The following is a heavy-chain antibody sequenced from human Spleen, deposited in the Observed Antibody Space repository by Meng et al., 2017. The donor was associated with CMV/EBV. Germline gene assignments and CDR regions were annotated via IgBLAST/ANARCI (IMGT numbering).Heavy chain of an antibody. Sequence: CKASGGTFSTYAISWVRQAPGQRLEWMGGIIPIFGTPNYAQKFQARVTITTDESTSTAYMEVRSLRSDDTAVYYCAREYQLYSGSLDYWGQGTLVTVSS. CDR3: AREYQLYSGSLDY. V-gene: IGHV1-69*05. D-gene: IGHD1-26*01. J-gene: IGHJ4*02. CDR1: GGTFSTYA. CDR2: IIPIFGTP.